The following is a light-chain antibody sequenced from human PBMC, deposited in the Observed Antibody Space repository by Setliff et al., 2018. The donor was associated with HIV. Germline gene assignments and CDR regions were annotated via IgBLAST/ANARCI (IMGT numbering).Light chain of an antibody. Sequence: QSALAQPASVSGSPRQSITISCTGTSTDIGGYNYVSWYQQHPGKAPKLLIYEVSNRPSGVSDRFSGSKSGNTASLTISGLQPEDEADYYCSSYTSTNTYVFGTGTKVTVL. V-gene: IGLV2-14*01. CDR1: STDIGGYNY. CDR3: SSYTSTNTYV. J-gene: IGLJ1*01. CDR2: EVS.